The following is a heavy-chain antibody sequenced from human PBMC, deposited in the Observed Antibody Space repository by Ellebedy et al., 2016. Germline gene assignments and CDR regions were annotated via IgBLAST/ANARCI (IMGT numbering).Heavy chain of an antibody. V-gene: IGHV3-23*01. CDR2: ITGSGDRT. Sequence: GGSLRLPCAASGFSFSSYAMSWVRQAPGKGPEWVSTITGSGDRTNYADSVKGRFTISRDSSKNTLYLDMDSLRAEDTAIYYCAKCRHINGCLLDYWGQGTLVTVSS. D-gene: IGHD6-19*01. J-gene: IGHJ4*02. CDR1: GFSFSSYA. CDR3: AKCRHINGCLLDY.